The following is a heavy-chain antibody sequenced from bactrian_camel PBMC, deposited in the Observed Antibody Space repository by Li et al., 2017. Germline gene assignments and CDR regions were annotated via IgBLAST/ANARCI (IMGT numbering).Heavy chain of an antibody. V-gene: IGHV3S53*01. CDR1: GFSFNDAD. J-gene: IGHJ6*01. D-gene: IGHD5*01. Sequence: VQLVESGGGSVQVGDALRLSCTGSGFSFNDADMGWYRQAPGNECELVSTISSDGSTDYAGSVKGRFTISRDNAKNTMYLQMDSLKPEDTGVYYCAADWARVVDTGTCPNVWGYWGQGTQVTVS. CDR2: ISSDGST. CDR3: AADWARVVDTGTCPNVWGY.